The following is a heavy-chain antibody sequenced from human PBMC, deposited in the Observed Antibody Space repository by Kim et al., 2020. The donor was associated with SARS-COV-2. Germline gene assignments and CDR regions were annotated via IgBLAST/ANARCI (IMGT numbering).Heavy chain of an antibody. CDR3: AADPYYYGSGSYSY. CDR2: IVVGSGNT. Sequence: SVKVSCKSSGFTFTSSAVQWVRQARGQRLEWIGWIVVGSGNTNYAQKFQERVTITRDMSTSTAYMELSSLRSEDTAVYYCAADPYYYGSGSYSYWGQGTLVTVSS. D-gene: IGHD3-10*01. J-gene: IGHJ4*02. CDR1: GFTFTSSA. V-gene: IGHV1-58*01.